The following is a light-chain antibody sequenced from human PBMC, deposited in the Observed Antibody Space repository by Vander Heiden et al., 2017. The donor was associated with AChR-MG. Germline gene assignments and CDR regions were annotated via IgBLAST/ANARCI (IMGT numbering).Light chain of an antibody. CDR3: TSYTTSGTLRV. CDR2: DVS. J-gene: IGLJ3*02. CDR1: SSDVGGYNF. V-gene: IGLV2-14*03. Sequence: QSALTQPASVSGPPGQSITISCTGTSSDVGGYNFVSWYQHHPGKAPKLIIFDVSKRPSGVSNRFSGSKSANTASLTISGLQADDEADYYCTSYTTSGTLRVFGGGTKLTVL.